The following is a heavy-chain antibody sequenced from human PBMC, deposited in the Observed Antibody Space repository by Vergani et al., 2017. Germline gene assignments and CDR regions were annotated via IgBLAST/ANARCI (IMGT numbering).Heavy chain of an antibody. CDR2: IGSSGPYI. J-gene: IGHJ6*02. CDR3: ARDGTSGDCPDNYGMDV. V-gene: IGHV3-21*06. CDR1: GFTFSDFS. Sequence: VQLVESGGGLVKPGGSLRLSCAASGFTFSDFSMSWVRQAPGKGLEWVAFIGSSGPYINYADSVKGRFIISRDNTNNALFLQLRSMRAEDAAVYYCARDGTSGDCPDNYGMDVWGQGAMVTVSS. D-gene: IGHD2-21*02.